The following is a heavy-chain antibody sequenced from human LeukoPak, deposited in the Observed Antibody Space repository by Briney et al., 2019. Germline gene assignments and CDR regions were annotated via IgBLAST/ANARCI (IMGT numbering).Heavy chain of an antibody. Sequence: SETQSLTCTVSGGSISSGGYYWSWIRQHPGKGLEWIGYIYYSGSTYYNPSLKSRVTISVDTSKNHFSLKLSSVTAADTAVYYCARGGGYSSSWYSVKTSNYFDYWGQGTLVTVSS. V-gene: IGHV4-31*03. CDR3: ARGGGYSSSWYSVKTSNYFDY. CDR2: IYYSGST. CDR1: GGSISSGGYY. D-gene: IGHD6-13*01. J-gene: IGHJ4*02.